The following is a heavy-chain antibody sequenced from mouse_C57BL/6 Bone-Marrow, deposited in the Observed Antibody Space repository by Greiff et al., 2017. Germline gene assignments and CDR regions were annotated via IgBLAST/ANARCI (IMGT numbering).Heavy chain of an antibody. CDR1: GYTFTSYG. V-gene: IGHV1-81*01. CDR3: AREGAYAMDY. Sequence: QVQLQQSGAELARPGASVKLSCKASGYTFTSYGISWVKQRTGQGLEWIGEIYPRSGNTYYNEKFKGKATLTADKSSSTAYLELRSLTSEDSAVYFCAREGAYAMDYWGQGTSVTVSS. CDR2: IYPRSGNT. J-gene: IGHJ4*01.